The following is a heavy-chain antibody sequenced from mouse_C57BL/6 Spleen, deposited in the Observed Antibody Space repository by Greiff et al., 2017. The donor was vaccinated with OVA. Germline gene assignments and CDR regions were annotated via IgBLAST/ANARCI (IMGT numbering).Heavy chain of an antibody. J-gene: IGHJ1*03. Sequence: EVQLQQSGPELVKPGASVKISCKASGYTFTDYYMNWVKQSHGQSLEWIGDINPNNGGTSYNQKFKGKATLTVDKSSSTAYMELSSLTSEDSAVYYCARRDGYHWDFDVWGTGTTVTVSS. V-gene: IGHV1-26*01. CDR1: GYTFTDYY. D-gene: IGHD2-3*01. CDR3: ARRDGYHWDFDV. CDR2: INPNNGGT.